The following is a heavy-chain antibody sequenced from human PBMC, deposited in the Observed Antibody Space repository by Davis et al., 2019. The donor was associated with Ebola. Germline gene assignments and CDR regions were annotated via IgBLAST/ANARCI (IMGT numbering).Heavy chain of an antibody. D-gene: IGHD2-15*01. J-gene: IGHJ4*02. V-gene: IGHV3-73*01. Sequence: GESLKISCAASGFTFDDYAMHWVRQASGKGLEWVGRIRSKANSYATAYAASVKGRFTISRDKSKNKLYLQMNSLRAEDTAVYYCAKDRGGYCSGGSCYLEMRYFDYWGQGTLVTVSS. CDR3: AKDRGGYCSGGSCYLEMRYFDY. CDR1: GFTFDDYA. CDR2: IRSKANSYAT.